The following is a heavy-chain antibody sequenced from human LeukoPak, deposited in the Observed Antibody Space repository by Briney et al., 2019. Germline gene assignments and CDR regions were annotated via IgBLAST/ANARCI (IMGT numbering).Heavy chain of an antibody. CDR2: ISTGGDIT. Sequence: GGSLRLSCTASGFTLSDYYMAWIRQAPGKGLEWLSYISTGGDITSYVDSVKGRFTISRDNAKKSVYLQIDSLRAEDTAMYYCARDRQFRLHDPWGQGILVTVSS. V-gene: IGHV3-11*01. CDR3: ARDRQFRLHDP. J-gene: IGHJ5*02. D-gene: IGHD3-16*01. CDR1: GFTLSDYY.